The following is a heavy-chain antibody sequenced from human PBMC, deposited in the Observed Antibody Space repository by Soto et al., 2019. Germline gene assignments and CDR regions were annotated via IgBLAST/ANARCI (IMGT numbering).Heavy chain of an antibody. D-gene: IGHD6-13*01. Sequence: PGGSLRLSCAASGFTFSSYSMNWVRQAPGKGLEWVSSISSSSSYIYYADSVKGRFTISRDNAKNSLYLQMNSLRAEDTAVYYCARLEQQLVRYYYYYMDVWGKGTTVTVSS. CDR1: GFTFSSYS. CDR3: ARLEQQLVRYYYYYMDV. V-gene: IGHV3-21*01. J-gene: IGHJ6*03. CDR2: ISSSSSYI.